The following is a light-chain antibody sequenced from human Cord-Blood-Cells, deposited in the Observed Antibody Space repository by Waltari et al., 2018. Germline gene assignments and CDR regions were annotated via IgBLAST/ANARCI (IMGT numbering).Light chain of an antibody. J-gene: IGKJ5*01. CDR2: YAS. Sequence: DILLTQSPTTLPLPPGERATLSCRASQSVSSYLDWYQKKPCQAPRLLIYYASNRATGIPARFSGSGSGTDFTLTISSLEPEDFAVYYCQQRSTFGQGTRLEIK. CDR3: QQRST. CDR1: QSVSSY. V-gene: IGKV3-11*01.